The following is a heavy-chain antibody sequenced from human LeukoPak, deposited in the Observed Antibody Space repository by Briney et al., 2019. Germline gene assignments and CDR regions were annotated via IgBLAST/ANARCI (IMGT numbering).Heavy chain of an antibody. J-gene: IGHJ6*02. CDR2: ISYDGSNK. V-gene: IGHV3-30*03. CDR3: AREYCSGGSCYSDYYGMDV. D-gene: IGHD2-15*01. Sequence: GRSLRLSCAASGFTFSSYGMHWVRQAPGKGLEWVAVISYDGSNKYYADSVKGRFTISRDNSKNTLYLQMNSLRAEDTAVYYCAREYCSGGSCYSDYYGMDVWGQGTTVTVSS. CDR1: GFTFSSYG.